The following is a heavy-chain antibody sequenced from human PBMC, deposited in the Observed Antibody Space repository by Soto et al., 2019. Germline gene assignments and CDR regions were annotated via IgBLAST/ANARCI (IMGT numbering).Heavy chain of an antibody. CDR3: ARHHGLRTAFDS. CDR2: ISTSSTYT. J-gene: IGHJ4*02. V-gene: IGHV3-11*06. CDR1: GFNFVDYY. D-gene: IGHD5-12*01. Sequence: QVQLVESGGLLVQPGGSLRLSCAASGFNFVDYYMSWIRQAPGKGLEWISYISTSSTYTKYADSVKGRFNVSRDNANYSLSLQMTSLRVEDTAVYYCARHHGLRTAFDSGGQGALVTVTS.